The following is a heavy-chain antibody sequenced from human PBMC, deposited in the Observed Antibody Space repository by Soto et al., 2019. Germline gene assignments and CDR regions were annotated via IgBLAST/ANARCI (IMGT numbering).Heavy chain of an antibody. V-gene: IGHV3-21*01. D-gene: IGHD3-10*01. Sequence: GGSLRLSCVASGFIFRTYSMNWVRQAPGRGLEWVSSISRSSSHTYFADSVKGRFTISRDNAKNSLYLQMNSLRAEDTAVYYCARWEDGSGTYSYYYYGMDVWGQGTTVTVSS. CDR3: ARWEDGSGTYSYYYYGMDV. J-gene: IGHJ6*02. CDR1: GFIFRTYS. CDR2: ISRSSSHT.